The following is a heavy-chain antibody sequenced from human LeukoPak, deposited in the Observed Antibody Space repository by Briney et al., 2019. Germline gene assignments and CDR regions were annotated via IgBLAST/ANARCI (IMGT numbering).Heavy chain of an antibody. Sequence: PGGSLRLSCAASGFTFRNYWMNWVRQAPGKGLEWVANINEDGSEKNYVDSVKGRFTTSRDNARNSLSLQMNSLRSEDTAVYYCSRDYYDSSGYAEYFQHWGQGTLVTVSS. D-gene: IGHD3-22*01. CDR1: GFTFRNYW. CDR3: SRDYYDSSGYAEYFQH. V-gene: IGHV3-7*01. CDR2: INEDGSEK. J-gene: IGHJ1*01.